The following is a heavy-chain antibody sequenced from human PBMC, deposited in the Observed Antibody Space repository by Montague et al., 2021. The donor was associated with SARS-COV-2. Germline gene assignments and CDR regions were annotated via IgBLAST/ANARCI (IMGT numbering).Heavy chain of an antibody. CDR3: ARDLLPPRTAIRTNFFGLDV. CDR2: IYHSGNT. D-gene: IGHD1-7*01. CDR1: GGFISSSY. Sequence: SETLSLTCTVPGGFISSSYWSWIRQPPGKGLEWIGYIYHSGNTYYNPSLKSRVTISIDTSMNQFFLSLSSMTAADTAVYFCARDLLPPRTAIRTNFFGLDVWGQGTTVIVSS. V-gene: IGHV4-59*01. J-gene: IGHJ6*02.